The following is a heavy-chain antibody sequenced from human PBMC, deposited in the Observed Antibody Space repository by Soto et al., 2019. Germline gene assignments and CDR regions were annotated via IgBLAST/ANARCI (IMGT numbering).Heavy chain of an antibody. V-gene: IGHV3-7*01. CDR3: ARDSGYVSGTSVNHYLDY. D-gene: IGHD3-10*01. J-gene: IGHJ4*01. CDR2: IKRDASEK. CDR1: GVTFGSYW. Sequence: EVQLEESGGGLVQPGGSLRLSCAASGVTFGSYWMSWVRQAPGKGLEWLATIKRDASEKKNVDSVKSRFTMSRDNAKNTLYLQMDRLRAEDTAVYYCARDSGYVSGTSVNHYLDYWGPGTLVTVSS.